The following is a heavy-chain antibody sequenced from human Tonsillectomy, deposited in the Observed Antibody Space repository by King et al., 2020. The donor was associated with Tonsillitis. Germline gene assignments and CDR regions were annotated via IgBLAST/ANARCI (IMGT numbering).Heavy chain of an antibody. D-gene: IGHD5-18*01. V-gene: IGHV1-2*02. CDR1: GYTFTGYF. Sequence: QLVQSGAEVKKPGASVKVSCKASGYTFTGYFKHWVRQAPGQGLEWMGWINPNSGGTNYAQKFQGRVTMTRDTSISTAYMELSRLRSDDTAVYYCASSNTAMVTGGFDYWGQGTLVTVSS. CDR2: INPNSGGT. J-gene: IGHJ4*02. CDR3: ASSNTAMVTGGFDY.